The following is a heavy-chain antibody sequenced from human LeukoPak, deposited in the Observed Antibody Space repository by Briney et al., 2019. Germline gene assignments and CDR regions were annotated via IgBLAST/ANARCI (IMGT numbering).Heavy chain of an antibody. V-gene: IGHV4-30-4*01. CDR3: ASEQGDILNGVIDY. Sequence: SQTLSLTCTVSGGSISSGDYYWSWIRQPPGKGLEWIGYIYYSGSTYYNPSLKSRVTISVDTSKNQFSLKLSSVTAADTAVYYCASEQGDILNGVIDYWGQGTLVTVSS. CDR2: IYYSGST. D-gene: IGHD3-9*01. CDR1: GGSISSGDYY. J-gene: IGHJ4*02.